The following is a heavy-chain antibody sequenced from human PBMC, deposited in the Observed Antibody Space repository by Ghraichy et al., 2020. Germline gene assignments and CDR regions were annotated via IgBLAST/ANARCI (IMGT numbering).Heavy chain of an antibody. CDR2: IIPILGIA. CDR1: GGTFSSYA. J-gene: IGHJ6*02. V-gene: IGHV1-69*04. D-gene: IGHD3-10*01. Sequence: GGSLRLSCKASGGTFSSYAISWVRQAPGQGLEWMGRIIPILGIANYAQKFQGRVTITADKSTSTAYMELSSLRSEDTAVYYCASPKPPIRAPSGSYYNLWNYYYYYGMDVWGQGTTVTVSS. CDR3: ASPKPPIRAPSGSYYNLWNYYYYYGMDV.